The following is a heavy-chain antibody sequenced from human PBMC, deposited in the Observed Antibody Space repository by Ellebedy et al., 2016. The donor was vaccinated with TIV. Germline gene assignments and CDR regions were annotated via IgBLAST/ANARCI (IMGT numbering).Heavy chain of an antibody. CDR1: GGSISSYY. CDR2: IYYSGST. D-gene: IGHD3-10*01. CDR3: AGAERSVLCWFGEKYYYYYHGMDV. V-gene: IGHV4-59*01. Sequence: MPSETLSLTCTVSGGSISSYYWSWIRQPPGKGLEWIGYIYYSGSTNYNHSLKSRGPISVDTSKNQFSLKLSSLTAAYTAVYYCAGAERSVLCWFGEKYYYYYHGMDVWGQGTTVTVSS. J-gene: IGHJ6*02.